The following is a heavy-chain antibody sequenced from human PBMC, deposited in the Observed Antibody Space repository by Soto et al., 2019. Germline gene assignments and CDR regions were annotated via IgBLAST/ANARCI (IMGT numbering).Heavy chain of an antibody. CDR3: AKDLHWYGMAV. D-gene: IGHD1-1*01. CDR2: ISSNGGRT. J-gene: IGHJ6*02. Sequence: EVQLLESGGGLVQPGESLRLSCAASGFTFGNYFMNWVRQAPGKGLEWVSDISSNGGRTHYADSVRGRFTISRDNSRNALYLQMRSLRAEDTALYYCAKDLHWYGMAVWGQGTTVPVSS. V-gene: IGHV3-23*01. CDR1: GFTFGNYF.